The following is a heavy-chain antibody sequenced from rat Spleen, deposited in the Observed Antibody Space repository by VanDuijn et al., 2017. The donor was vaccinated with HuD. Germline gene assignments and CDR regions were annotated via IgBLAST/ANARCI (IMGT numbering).Heavy chain of an antibody. V-gene: IGHV3-3*01. J-gene: IGHJ2*01. D-gene: IGHD1-8*01. Sequence: EVQLQESGPGLVKPSQSLSLTCSVTGYSITSDYWGWIRKFPGNKLEWMGYINSAGTTTYNPSLKSRISITLDTSKNQFFLQLNSVTTEDTATYYCTSSSVVAPYYFDYWGQGVMVTVSS. CDR1: GYSITSDY. CDR3: TSSSVVAPYYFDY. CDR2: INSAGTT.